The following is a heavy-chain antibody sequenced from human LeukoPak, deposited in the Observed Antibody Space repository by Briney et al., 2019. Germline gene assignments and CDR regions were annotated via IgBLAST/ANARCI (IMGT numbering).Heavy chain of an antibody. Sequence: ASVKVSCKASGYTFTGYYMHWVRQAPGQGLEWMGWINPNSGGTNYAQKFQGWVTMTRDTSISTAYMELSRLRSDDTAVYYCARADYYDSSGAFDIWGQGTMVTVSS. CDR3: ARADYYDSSGAFDI. J-gene: IGHJ3*02. V-gene: IGHV1-2*04. CDR1: GYTFTGYY. CDR2: INPNSGGT. D-gene: IGHD3-22*01.